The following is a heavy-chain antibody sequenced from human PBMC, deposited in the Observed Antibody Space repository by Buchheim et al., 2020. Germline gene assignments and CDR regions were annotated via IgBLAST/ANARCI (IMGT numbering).Heavy chain of an antibody. V-gene: IGHV4-34*01. CDR1: GGSFSGYY. D-gene: IGHD4-23*01. J-gene: IGHJ4*02. CDR3: ARLPWGGGNSEAY. Sequence: QVQLQQWGAGLLKPSETLSLTCAVYGGSFSGYYWSWIRQPPGKGLEWIGEINHSGSTNYNPSLKSRVTISVDTSKNQSSLKLSSVTAADTAVYYCARLPWGGGNSEAYWGQGTL. CDR2: INHSGST.